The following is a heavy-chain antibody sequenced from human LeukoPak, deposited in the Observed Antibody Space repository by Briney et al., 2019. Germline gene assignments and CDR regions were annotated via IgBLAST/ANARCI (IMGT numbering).Heavy chain of an antibody. Sequence: GGSLRLSCAASGFTVSSNYISWVRQAPGKGLGWVSVIYSGVSTYYADSVKGRFTMSRDNSKNTLYLQMNSLRAEDTAVYYCAKGTQPSDYGAHFDYWGQGTLVTVSS. V-gene: IGHV3-53*01. CDR3: AKGTQPSDYGAHFDY. J-gene: IGHJ4*02. CDR2: IYSGVST. D-gene: IGHD4-17*01. CDR1: GFTVSSNY.